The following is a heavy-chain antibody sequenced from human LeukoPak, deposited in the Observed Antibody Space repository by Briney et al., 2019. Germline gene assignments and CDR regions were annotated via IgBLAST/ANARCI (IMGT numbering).Heavy chain of an antibody. Sequence: GGSLRLSCVTSGFTFSDCAMNWVRQTPEKGLEWVAGLSDSGVNTHYADSVKGRFTISRDNSKDTVYLQMNNLRAEDTAVYYCARAGYGGSPFGYWGQGTLVTVSS. J-gene: IGHJ4*02. CDR2: LSDSGVNT. D-gene: IGHD4-23*01. V-gene: IGHV3-23*01. CDR3: ARAGYGGSPFGY. CDR1: GFTFSDCA.